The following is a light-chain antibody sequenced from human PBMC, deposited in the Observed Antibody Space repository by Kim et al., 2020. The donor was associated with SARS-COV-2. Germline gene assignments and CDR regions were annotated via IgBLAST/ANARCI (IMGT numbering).Light chain of an antibody. V-gene: IGKV1-33*01. CDR1: NDINIF. J-gene: IGKJ4*01. CDR2: DAA. Sequence: SERDRFTITCQASNDINIFLNWCQQIPGEAPKLLISDAASLETGLPSRFSGSGSGTHFTFTIGSLQPGDVATYYCQQFDTVPLTFGGGTKVDIK. CDR3: QQFDTVPLT.